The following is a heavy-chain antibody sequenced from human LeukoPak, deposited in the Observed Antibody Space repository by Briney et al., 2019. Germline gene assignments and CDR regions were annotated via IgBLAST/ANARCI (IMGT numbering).Heavy chain of an antibody. Sequence: GGSLRLSCTASGFAFSNSFMSWVRQAPGKGLEWISYISSRSTTIYYADSVKGRFTIYRDNGKNTVYLQMNNLRVDDTAVFYCGKGSLAVAATPLDFWGQGTLVTVSS. D-gene: IGHD6-19*01. J-gene: IGHJ4*02. CDR3: GKGSLAVAATPLDF. CDR1: GFAFSNSF. V-gene: IGHV3-11*01. CDR2: ISSRSTTI.